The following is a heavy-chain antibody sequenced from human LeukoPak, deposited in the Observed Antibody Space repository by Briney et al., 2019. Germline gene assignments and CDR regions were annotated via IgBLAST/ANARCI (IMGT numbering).Heavy chain of an antibody. D-gene: IGHD2-2*01. CDR3: ARYCSSTSCRGGLDP. Sequence: SQTLSLTCAVSGGFISSGGYSWSWIRQPPGKGLEWIGYIYHSGSTYYNPSLKSRVTISVDRSKNQFSLKLSSVTAADTAVYYCARYCSSTSCRGGLDPWGQGTLVTVSA. CDR1: GGFISSGGYS. J-gene: IGHJ5*02. CDR2: IYHSGST. V-gene: IGHV4-30-2*01.